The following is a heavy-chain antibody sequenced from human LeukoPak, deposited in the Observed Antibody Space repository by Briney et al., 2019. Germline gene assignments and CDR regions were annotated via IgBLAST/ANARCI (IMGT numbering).Heavy chain of an antibody. CDR2: IRYDGNKK. Sequence: PGGSLRLPCAASGFTFINAWMNWVRQAPGKGLEWVAFIRYDGNKKYYADSVKGRFTISRDNSKNTLYLQMNSLRAEDTALYYCAKPYRSLNNAFDIWGQGTIVTVSS. V-gene: IGHV3-30*02. CDR1: GFTFINAW. CDR3: AKPYRSLNNAFDI. J-gene: IGHJ3*02. D-gene: IGHD6-13*01.